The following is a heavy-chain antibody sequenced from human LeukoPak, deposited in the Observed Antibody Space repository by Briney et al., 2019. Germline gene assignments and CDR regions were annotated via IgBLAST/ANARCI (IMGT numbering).Heavy chain of an antibody. CDR2: ISSSSSYT. CDR1: GFTFSDYY. V-gene: IGHV3-11*06. D-gene: IGHD3-9*01. J-gene: IGHJ6*02. CDR3: ARDRESRYYDILTGYPRGMDV. Sequence: PGGSLRLSCAASGFTFSDYYMSWIRQAPGKGLEWVSYISSSSSYTNYADSVKGRFTISRDNAKNSLYLQMNSLGAEDTAVYYCARDRESRYYDILTGYPRGMDVWGQGTTVTVSS.